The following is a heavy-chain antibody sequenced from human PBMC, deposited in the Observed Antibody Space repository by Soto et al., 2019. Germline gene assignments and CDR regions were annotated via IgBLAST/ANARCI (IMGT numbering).Heavy chain of an antibody. V-gene: IGHV4-59*01. CDR1: GGSISSYY. D-gene: IGHD3-16*02. Sequence: SETLSLTCTVSGGSISSYYWSWIRQPPGKGLERIGYIYYSGSTNYNPSLKSRVTISVDTSKNHFSLKLSSVTAADTAVFYRSRSTYYDYIWGSYRYFDPWGQGTLVTVSS. CDR2: IYYSGST. J-gene: IGHJ5*02. CDR3: SRSTYYDYIWGSYRYFDP.